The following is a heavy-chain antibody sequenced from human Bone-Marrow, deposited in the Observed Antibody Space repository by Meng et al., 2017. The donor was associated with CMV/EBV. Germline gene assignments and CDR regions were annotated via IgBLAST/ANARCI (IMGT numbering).Heavy chain of an antibody. CDR1: DGTFSGYY. CDR2: INHNGNT. Sequence: SETLSLTCAVYDGTFSGYYWSWIRQPPGEGLEWIGEINHNGNTNYNPSLKRRVTISVDTSKNQFSLKLTSVTAADTAVYYCARYGIYYYDSSGYSGFDYWGQRTLITVSS. D-gene: IGHD3-22*01. CDR3: ARYGIYYYDSSGYSGFDY. J-gene: IGHJ4*02. V-gene: IGHV4-34*01.